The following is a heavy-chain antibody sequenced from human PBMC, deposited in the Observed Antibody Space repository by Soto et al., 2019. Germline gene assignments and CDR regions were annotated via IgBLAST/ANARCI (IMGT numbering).Heavy chain of an antibody. CDR3: ARAMSSGSYFDY. D-gene: IGHD1-26*01. V-gene: IGHV3-74*01. J-gene: IGHJ4*02. Sequence: EGSLRLSCAASRFTFSSYWMHWVRQVSGKGLVWVSRVYSDGSSTSYADSVKGRFTISRDNAKNTLYLQMNSLRAEDTAVYYCARAMSSGSYFDYWGQGTLVTVSS. CDR2: VYSDGSST. CDR1: RFTFSSYW.